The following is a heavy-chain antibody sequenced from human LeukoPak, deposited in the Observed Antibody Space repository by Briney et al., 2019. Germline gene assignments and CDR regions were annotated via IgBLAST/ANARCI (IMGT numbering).Heavy chain of an antibody. Sequence: GGSLRLSCAASGFTLSTYWMHWVRQAPGKGLVWVSRINSDGSSISYADSMKGRFTISRDNAENTLYLQMNSLRAEDTAVCYCGRLSYSSGWYVGGYWGQGSLVTVAS. J-gene: IGHJ4*02. D-gene: IGHD6-19*01. V-gene: IGHV3-74*01. CDR2: INSDGSSI. CDR3: GRLSYSSGWYVGGY. CDR1: GFTLSTYW.